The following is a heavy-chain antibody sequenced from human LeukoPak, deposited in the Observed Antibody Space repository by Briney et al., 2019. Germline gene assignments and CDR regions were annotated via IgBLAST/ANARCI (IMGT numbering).Heavy chain of an antibody. CDR2: ISAYNGNT. J-gene: IGHJ6*03. V-gene: IGHV1-18*01. CDR1: GYTSTSYG. D-gene: IGHD2-15*01. CDR3: ARDLGRRCSGGSCYYYSNYMDV. Sequence: ASVKVSCKASGYTSTSYGISWVRQAPGQGLEWMGWISAYNGNTNYAQKLQGRVTMTTDTSTSTAYMELRSLRSDDTAVYYCARDLGRRCSGGSCYYYSNYMDVWGKGTTVTISS.